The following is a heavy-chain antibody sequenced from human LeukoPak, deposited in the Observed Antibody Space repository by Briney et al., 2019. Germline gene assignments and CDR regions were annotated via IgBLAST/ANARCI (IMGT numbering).Heavy chain of an antibody. V-gene: IGHV3-7*01. CDR3: ARDWGGPDDC. J-gene: IGHJ4*02. D-gene: IGHD3-16*01. CDR1: GFTFTSYW. Sequence: GGSLRLSCAASGFTFTSYWMSWVRQAPGKGLEWVANIKQNGSETYYVDSVKDRFTISRDNAKNSLYLQMNSLRVEDTAVYYCARDWGGPDDCWGQGTLVTVSS. CDR2: IKQNGSET.